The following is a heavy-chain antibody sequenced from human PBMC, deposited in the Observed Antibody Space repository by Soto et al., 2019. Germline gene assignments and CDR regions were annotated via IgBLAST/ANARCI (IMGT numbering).Heavy chain of an antibody. V-gene: IGHV4-59*08. J-gene: IGHJ6*02. CDR2: VYYTGDT. CDR3: VRQGIDYLHGLVDV. Sequence: QVQVQQSGPGLVKPSETLSLTCTVSSGPSRSHNWGWIRQPPGRGLEWIGYVYYTGDTSYNPSLKSRVTISADTSTSHSSLTLRSVTAADTAVYYCVRQGIDYLHGLVDVWGQGTTVSVSS. D-gene: IGHD5-12*01. CDR1: SGPSRSHN.